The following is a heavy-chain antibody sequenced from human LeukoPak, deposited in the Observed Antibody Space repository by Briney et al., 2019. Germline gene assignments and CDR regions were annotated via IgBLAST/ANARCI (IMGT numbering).Heavy chain of an antibody. Sequence: GGSLRLSCAASGFTFSSYWMTWVRQAPGKGLEWVANIKQDGSEKYYVDSLKGRFTISRDNAKNSLYLQINSLRAEDTAVYYCARYRGSGCFDPWGQGTLVTVSS. D-gene: IGHD3-10*01. CDR3: ARYRGSGCFDP. CDR1: GFTFSSYW. CDR2: IKQDGSEK. J-gene: IGHJ5*02. V-gene: IGHV3-7*05.